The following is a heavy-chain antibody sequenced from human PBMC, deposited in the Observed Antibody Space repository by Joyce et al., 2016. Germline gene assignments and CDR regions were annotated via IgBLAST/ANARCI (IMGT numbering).Heavy chain of an antibody. CDR1: GCTFSAYE. CDR3: ARERGGGMSAFDI. Sequence: EVQLVEAGGALVQPGGSLRLSCAASGCTFSAYEIHWVRQTTGKGLEWVSASGTAGDPYYAGSVKGRFTISRENAKSSLFLQMNSLRAEDTAVYYCARERGGGMSAFDIWGQGTMVTVSS. J-gene: IGHJ3*02. CDR2: SGTAGDP. D-gene: IGHD3-16*01. V-gene: IGHV3-13*05.